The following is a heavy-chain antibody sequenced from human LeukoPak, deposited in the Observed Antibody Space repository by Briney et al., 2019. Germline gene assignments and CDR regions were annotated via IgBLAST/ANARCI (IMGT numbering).Heavy chain of an antibody. V-gene: IGHV1-8*01. CDR1: GYTFTSCD. Sequence: ASVKVSCKASGYTFTSCDINWVRQATGQGLEGMGWMNPNSGDTGYGQSFQGRITMTRDISIGTAYMELSNLTSEDTAIYYCTRGSSGRRDNWGQGTLVTVSA. CDR3: TRGSSGRRDN. D-gene: IGHD6-19*01. CDR2: MNPNSGDT. J-gene: IGHJ4*02.